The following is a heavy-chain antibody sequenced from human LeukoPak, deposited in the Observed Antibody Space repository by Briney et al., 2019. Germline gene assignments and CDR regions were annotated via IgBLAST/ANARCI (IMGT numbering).Heavy chain of an antibody. CDR3: VNYYYGSGSYYSNY. J-gene: IGHJ4*02. CDR2: ISSSGSTI. CDR1: GFTFSDYY. D-gene: IGHD3-10*01. V-gene: IGHV3-11*01. Sequence: GGSXRLSCAASGFTFSDYYMSWIRQAPGKGLEXVSYISSSGSTIYYADSVKGRFTVSRDNAKNSLYLQMNSLRAEDTAVYYCVNYYYGSGSYYSNYWGQGTLVTVSS.